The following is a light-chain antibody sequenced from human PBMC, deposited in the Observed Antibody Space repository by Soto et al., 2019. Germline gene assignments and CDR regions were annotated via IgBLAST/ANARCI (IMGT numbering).Light chain of an antibody. V-gene: IGKV1-12*01. Sequence: IQMTQSPSSVSASVGDTVTLSCQTSHGVSGWLAWYQQKPGKAPTLLIYTVSNLQSGVPSRFSGSGSGTDFSLTITNLQPEDFATYFCQQGKTFPFHFGPGTKVEVK. CDR3: QQGKTFPFH. J-gene: IGKJ3*01. CDR2: TVS. CDR1: HGVSGW.